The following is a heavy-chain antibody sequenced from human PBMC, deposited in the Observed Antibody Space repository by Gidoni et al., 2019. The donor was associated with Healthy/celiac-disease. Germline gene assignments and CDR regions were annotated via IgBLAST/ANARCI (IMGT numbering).Heavy chain of an antibody. Sequence: QVQLVQSGAEVKKPGDSVKVSCKASGYTFTDYYMHWVRQAPGQALEWMGRINPNSGGTNYAQKFQGRVTMTRDTSISTAYMELSRLRSDDTAVYYCAKGDITMIVGGDAFDIWGQGTLVTVSS. CDR1: GYTFTDYY. CDR2: INPNSGGT. D-gene: IGHD3-22*01. V-gene: IGHV1-2*06. J-gene: IGHJ3*02. CDR3: AKGDITMIVGGDAFDI.